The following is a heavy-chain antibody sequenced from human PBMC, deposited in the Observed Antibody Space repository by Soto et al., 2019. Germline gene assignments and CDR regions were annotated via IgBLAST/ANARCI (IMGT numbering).Heavy chain of an antibody. D-gene: IGHD3-22*01. CDR2: ISYDGSNK. J-gene: IGHJ6*02. Sequence: GSLRLSCAASGFTFSSYGMHWVRQAPGKGLEWVAVISYDGSNKYYADSVKGRFTISRDNSKNTLYLQMNSLRAEDTAVYYCAKEYGARYYDSSGYYYYYYGMDVWGQGTTVTVSS. CDR1: GFTFSSYG. CDR3: AKEYGARYYDSSGYYYYYYGMDV. V-gene: IGHV3-30*18.